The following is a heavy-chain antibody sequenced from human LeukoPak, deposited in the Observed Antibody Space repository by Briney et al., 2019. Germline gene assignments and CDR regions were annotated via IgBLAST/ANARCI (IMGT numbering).Heavy chain of an antibody. Sequence: SETLSLTCTVSGGSIRGYFWTSIRQPPGKGLEWIGYIYYSGSTNYNPSLKSRVTIAVDTSKNQFSLRLNSVTAADTAVYYCAMAYSSSWYYFDYWGQGTLVTVSS. V-gene: IGHV4-59*03. J-gene: IGHJ4*02. D-gene: IGHD6-13*01. CDR2: IYYSGST. CDR1: GGSIRGYF. CDR3: AMAYSSSWYYFDY.